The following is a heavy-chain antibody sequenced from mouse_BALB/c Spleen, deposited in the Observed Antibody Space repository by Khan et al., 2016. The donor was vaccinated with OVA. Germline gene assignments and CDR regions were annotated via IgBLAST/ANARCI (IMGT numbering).Heavy chain of an antibody. D-gene: IGHD1-1*01. CDR3: ARGSSRAMDY. CDR1: GYTFTNYG. J-gene: IGHJ4*01. CDR2: IYTYTGEP. Sequence: QIQLVQSGPELKKPGETVKISCKASGYTFTNYGMNWVKQAPGKGLKWMGWIYTYTGEPTYADDFKGRFAFYLESSASTAYLQINNLTNEDTATYFYARGSSRAMDYWGQGTSVTVSS. V-gene: IGHV9-3-1*01.